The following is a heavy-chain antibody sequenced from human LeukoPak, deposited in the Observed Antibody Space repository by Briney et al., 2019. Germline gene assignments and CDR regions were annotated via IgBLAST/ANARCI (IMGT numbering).Heavy chain of an antibody. D-gene: IGHD2-2*01. CDR3: ARRGRHCSRTSCYTDV. Sequence: GESLKISCQGSGYRFTTYWIAWVRQMPGKGLEWMGIIYPGDSDIRYSPSFQGQVTMSADASINTAYLQWSSLKASDTATYYCARRGRHCSRTSCYTDVWGNGTTVTVSS. CDR1: GYRFTTYW. CDR2: IYPGDSDI. V-gene: IGHV5-51*01. J-gene: IGHJ6*03.